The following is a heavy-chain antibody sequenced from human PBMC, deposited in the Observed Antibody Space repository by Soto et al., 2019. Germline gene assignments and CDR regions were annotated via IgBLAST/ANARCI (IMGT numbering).Heavy chain of an antibody. Sequence: EVQLLASGGGLVQPGGSLRLSCAASGFTFSSFAMSCVRQAPGKGLEWVSAISGSGVSTYYADSVKGRFTISRDTSKNTLYLHMNSPRAEDTAVYYCAKYGKYTYGYDPFDYWGQGTLVTVSS. CDR3: AKYGKYTYGYDPFDY. CDR2: ISGSGVST. J-gene: IGHJ4*02. D-gene: IGHD5-18*01. CDR1: GFTFSSFA. V-gene: IGHV3-23*01.